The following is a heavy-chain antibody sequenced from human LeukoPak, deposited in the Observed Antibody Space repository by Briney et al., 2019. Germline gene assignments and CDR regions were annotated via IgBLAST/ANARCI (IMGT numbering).Heavy chain of an antibody. Sequence: GSLRLSCAASGFTLSDFWMSWVRQAPGKGLAWVANINHNGSETHYVDSVTGRFTISRDNAKDSLFLQMNSLRAEDTAVYYCVRWATSFDLWGQGILVTVSS. CDR2: INHNGSET. V-gene: IGHV3-7*01. CDR3: VRWATSFDL. D-gene: IGHD3-3*01. CDR1: GFTLSDFW. J-gene: IGHJ4*02.